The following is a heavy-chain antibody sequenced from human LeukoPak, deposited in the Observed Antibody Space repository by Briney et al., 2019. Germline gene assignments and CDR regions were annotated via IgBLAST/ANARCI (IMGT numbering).Heavy chain of an antibody. CDR3: ARDYGSVAPPFDY. CDR1: GYIFTDYY. CDR2: INPNSGGT. D-gene: IGHD6-19*01. J-gene: IGHJ4*02. Sequence: ASVKVSCKASGYIFTDYYMHWVRQAPGQELGWMGRINPNSGGTNYAQKFQGRVTMTRDTSISTAYMELSRLRSDDTAVYYCARDYGSVAPPFDYWGQGTLVTVSS. V-gene: IGHV1-2*06.